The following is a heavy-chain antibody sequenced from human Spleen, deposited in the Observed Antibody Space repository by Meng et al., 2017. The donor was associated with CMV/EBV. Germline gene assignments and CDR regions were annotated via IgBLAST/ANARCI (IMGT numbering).Heavy chain of an antibody. Sequence: VTFSDYSMTWIRQAPGEGLECVSFISGTGNTIKYADSVKGRFTISRDNAKNSLYLQMNSLRAEDTAVYYCARDLGYCTVGSCSFSDYWGQGTLVTVSS. CDR1: VTFSDYS. CDR3: ARDLGYCTVGSCSFSDY. J-gene: IGHJ4*02. V-gene: IGHV3-11*04. D-gene: IGHD2-15*01. CDR2: ISGTGNTI.